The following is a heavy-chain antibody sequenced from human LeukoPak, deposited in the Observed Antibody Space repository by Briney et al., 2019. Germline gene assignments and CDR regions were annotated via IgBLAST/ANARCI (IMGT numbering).Heavy chain of an antibody. D-gene: IGHD1-26*01. CDR3: ARDIQWELRFDY. CDR1: GFNFNTNN. V-gene: IGHV4-34*01. Sequence: GSLRLSCAASGFNFNTNNMDWVRQAPGKGLEWIGEINHSGSTNYNPSLKSRVTISVDTSKNQFSLKLSSVTAADTAVYYCARDIQWELRFDYWGQGTLVTVSS. CDR2: INHSGST. J-gene: IGHJ4*02.